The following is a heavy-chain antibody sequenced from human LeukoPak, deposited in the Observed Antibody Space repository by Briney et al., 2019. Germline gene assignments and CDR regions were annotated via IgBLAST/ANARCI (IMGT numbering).Heavy chain of an antibody. Sequence: ASVKVSCKASGYTFTRYYMHWVRQAPGQGLEWMGIINPSGGSTSYAQKFQGRVTMTRDTSTSTVYMELSSLRSEDTAVYYCARDGVLWFGELSHYYMDVWGKGTTVTVSS. CDR3: ARDGVLWFGELSHYYMDV. D-gene: IGHD3-10*01. V-gene: IGHV1-46*01. CDR2: INPSGGST. J-gene: IGHJ6*03. CDR1: GYTFTRYY.